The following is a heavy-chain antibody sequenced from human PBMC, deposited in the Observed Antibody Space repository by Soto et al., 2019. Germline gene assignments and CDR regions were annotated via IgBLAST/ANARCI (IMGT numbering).Heavy chain of an antibody. CDR3: ARHRSFLCSIGAFDI. V-gene: IGHV5-10-1*01. J-gene: IGHJ3*02. D-gene: IGHD3-10*01. CDR1: EYNITNYW. CDR2: IDPSDSYT. Sequence: PVLFQRISCRGSEYNITNYWMSRMSQKHGKGLEWMGRIDPSDSYTNYSPSFQGHVTISADKSISTAYLQWSSLKASDTAMFYFARHRSFLCSIGAFDIWGQGTMVTVSS.